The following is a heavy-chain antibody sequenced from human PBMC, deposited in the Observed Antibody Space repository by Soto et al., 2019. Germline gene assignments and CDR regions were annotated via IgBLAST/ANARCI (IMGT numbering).Heavy chain of an antibody. D-gene: IGHD6-19*01. CDR3: ARDWAPEQWLVQTNFDC. CDR1: GYTFTSYG. V-gene: IGHV1-18*01. Sequence: QVQLVQSGAEVKKPGASVKVSCKASGYTFTSYGISWVRQAPGQGLEWMGWISAYNGNTNYAQKLQGRVTMTTDTSTSTADMVLRSLRSDDTAVYYCARDWAPEQWLVQTNFDCWGQGTLVTVSS. J-gene: IGHJ4*02. CDR2: ISAYNGNT.